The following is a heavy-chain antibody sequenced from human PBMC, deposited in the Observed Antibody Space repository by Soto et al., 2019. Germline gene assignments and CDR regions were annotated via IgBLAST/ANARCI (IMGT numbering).Heavy chain of an antibody. J-gene: IGHJ6*02. V-gene: IGHV3-23*01. CDR2: ISGSAHGHNT. D-gene: IGHD6-19*01. CDR1: GSTFSSSA. Sequence: GSLRLSCAASGSTFSSSAMSWVRQAPGKGLEWISAISGSAHGHNTYYAGSVKGRFTISRDDSNSTLYLQMNSLRAEDTAVYYCATLGYSSGWYAVGTVSPDYYYYGMDVWGQGTTVTVSS. CDR3: ATLGYSSGWYAVGTVSPDYYYYGMDV.